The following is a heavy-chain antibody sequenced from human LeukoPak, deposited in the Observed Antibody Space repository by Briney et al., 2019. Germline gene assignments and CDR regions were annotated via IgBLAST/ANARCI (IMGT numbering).Heavy chain of an antibody. V-gene: IGHV3-53*01. CDR2: IYSGGTT. CDR1: GFTFSSYW. CDR3: AREIGGALHYFDY. D-gene: IGHD1-26*01. Sequence: GGSLRLSCAASGFTFSSYWMHWVRQAPGKGLEWVSTIYSGGTTYYADSVKGRFTISRDNSKNTLYLQMDSLRAEDTAVYYCAREIGGALHYFDYWGQGTLVTVSS. J-gene: IGHJ4*02.